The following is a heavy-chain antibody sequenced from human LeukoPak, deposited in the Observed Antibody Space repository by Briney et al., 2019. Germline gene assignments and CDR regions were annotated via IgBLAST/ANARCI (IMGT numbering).Heavy chain of an antibody. J-gene: IGHJ4*02. V-gene: IGHV4-34*01. CDR3: ARDLGSGKYSYY. Sequence: SETLSLTCAGPGGVFSGYYWTWIRQPPGKGLEWIGELNHSGSISYNPSLKSRVTISVDTSKNQFSLKLSSVTAADTAVYYCARDLGSGKYSYYWGQGTLVTVSS. CDR1: GGVFSGYY. D-gene: IGHD3-10*02. CDR2: LNHSGSI.